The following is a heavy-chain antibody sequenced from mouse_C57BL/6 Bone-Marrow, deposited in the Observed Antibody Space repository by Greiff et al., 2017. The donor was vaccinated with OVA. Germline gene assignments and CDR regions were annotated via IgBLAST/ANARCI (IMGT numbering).Heavy chain of an antibody. Sequence: VKLMESGPGLVAPSQSLSVTCTVSGFSLTSYGVSWVRQPPGKGLEWLGVIWGDGSTNYHSALISRLSISKDNSKSQVFLKLNSLQTDDTATYYCAKPTPVPYYYAMDYWGQGTSVTVSS. CDR3: AKPTPVPYYYAMDY. J-gene: IGHJ4*01. CDR1: GFSLTSYG. V-gene: IGHV2-3*01. CDR2: IWGDGST.